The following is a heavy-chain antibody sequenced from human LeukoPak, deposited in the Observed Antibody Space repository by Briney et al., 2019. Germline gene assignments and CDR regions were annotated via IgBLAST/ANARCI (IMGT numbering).Heavy chain of an antibody. CDR3: ARGPITFGGVIVHFEY. D-gene: IGHD3-16*02. CDR2: INPNSGGT. J-gene: IGHJ4*02. CDR1: GYTFTGYY. Sequence: GESLKISCKGSGYTFTGYYMHWVRQAPGQGLEWMGWINPNSGGTNYAQKFQGRVTMTRDTSISTAYMELSRLRSDDTAAYYCARGPITFGGVIVHFEYWGQGTLVTVSS. V-gene: IGHV1-2*02.